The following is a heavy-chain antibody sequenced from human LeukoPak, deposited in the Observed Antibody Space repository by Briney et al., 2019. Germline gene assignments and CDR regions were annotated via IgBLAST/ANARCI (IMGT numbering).Heavy chain of an antibody. D-gene: IGHD6-19*01. CDR2: ISWNSGSI. CDR1: GFTFSTYW. J-gene: IGHJ4*02. Sequence: GGSLRLSCSASGFTFSTYWMSWVRQAPGKGLEWVSGISWNSGSIGYADSVKGRFTISRDNAKNSLYLQMNSLRAEDTALYYCAKGSYSSGWSLEDYWGQGTLVTVSS. V-gene: IGHV3-9*01. CDR3: AKGSYSSGWSLEDY.